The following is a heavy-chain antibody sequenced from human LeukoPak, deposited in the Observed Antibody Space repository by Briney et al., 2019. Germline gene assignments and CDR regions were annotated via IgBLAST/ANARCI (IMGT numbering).Heavy chain of an antibody. CDR2: ISGSGGSS. V-gene: IGHV3-23*01. CDR1: GFTFSSYA. CDR3: AKSSGYSYGDSYYFDS. J-gene: IGHJ4*02. D-gene: IGHD5-18*01. Sequence: GGSLRLSRAASGFTFSSYAMTWVRQAPGKGLEWVSPISGSGGSSYYADSVKGRFTVSRDNSKNTLYLQMTSLRAEDTAVYYCAKSSGYSYGDSYYFDSWGQGTLVTVSS.